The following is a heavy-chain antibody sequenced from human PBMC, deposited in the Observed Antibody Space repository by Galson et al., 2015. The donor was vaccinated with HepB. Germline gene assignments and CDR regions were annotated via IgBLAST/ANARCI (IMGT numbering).Heavy chain of an antibody. V-gene: IGHV1-2*02. D-gene: IGHD1-7*01. CDR2: ISPNSGDT. Sequence: SVKVSCKASGYGFAGYYMHWVRQAPGLGLEWLGWISPNSGDTHYAQGFQGRVTMTRVTSISTAYMELTRLTTDDTAIYYCARDSNWNYADFWGQGTPVTVSS. CDR3: ARDSNWNYADF. J-gene: IGHJ4*02. CDR1: GYGFAGYY.